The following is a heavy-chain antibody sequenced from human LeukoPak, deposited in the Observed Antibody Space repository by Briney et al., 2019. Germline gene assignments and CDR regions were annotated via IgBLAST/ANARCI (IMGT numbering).Heavy chain of an antibody. Sequence: ASVKVSCKASGYTFTSYGISWVRQAPGQGLEWMGWISAYNGNTNYAQKLQGRVTMTTDTSTSTAYMELRSLRSDDTAVYYCARAVEYYYDSSGYYHEFDYWGQGTLVTVSS. D-gene: IGHD3-22*01. V-gene: IGHV1-18*01. CDR3: ARAVEYYYDSSGYYHEFDY. CDR2: ISAYNGNT. J-gene: IGHJ4*02. CDR1: GYTFTSYG.